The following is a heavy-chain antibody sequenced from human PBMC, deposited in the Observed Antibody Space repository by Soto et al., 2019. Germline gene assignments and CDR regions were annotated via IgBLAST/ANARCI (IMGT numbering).Heavy chain of an antibody. CDR2: IWYDGSNK. J-gene: IGHJ1*01. CDR1: GFTFSSYG. V-gene: IGHV3-33*01. D-gene: IGHD3-16*01. Sequence: GGSLRLSCAASGFTFSSYGMHWVRQAPGKGLEWVAVIWYDGSNKYYADSVKGRFTISRDNSKNTLYLQMNSLRAEDTAVYYCARAWGRLTTDHEYFQHWGQGTLVTVSS. CDR3: ARAWGRLTTDHEYFQH.